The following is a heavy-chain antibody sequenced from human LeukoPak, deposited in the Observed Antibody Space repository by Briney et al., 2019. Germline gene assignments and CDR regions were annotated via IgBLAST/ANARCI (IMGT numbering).Heavy chain of an antibody. CDR2: ISSSSSTI. V-gene: IGHV3-48*04. D-gene: IGHD2-2*01. Sequence: AGGSLRLSCAASGFTFSSYSMNWVRQAPGKGLEWVSYISSSSSTIYYADSVKGRFTISRDNAKNSLYLQMNSLGAEDTAVYYCVREKYCSGTSCYPLFDPWGQGTLVTVSS. CDR1: GFTFSSYS. CDR3: VREKYCSGTSCYPLFDP. J-gene: IGHJ5*02.